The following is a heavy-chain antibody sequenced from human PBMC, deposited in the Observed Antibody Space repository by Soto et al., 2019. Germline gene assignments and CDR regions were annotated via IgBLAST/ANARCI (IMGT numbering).Heavy chain of an antibody. J-gene: IGHJ6*04. CDR2: IIPIFGTA. CDR1: GGTFSSYA. CDR3: AKGKMVVLPAAMPPLDGYDYYGMDV. Sequence: QVKLVQSGAEVKKPGSSVKVSCKASGGTFSSYAISWVRQAPGQGLEWMGGIIPIFGTANYAKKCQGRVTITADESTSKAYMELSSLRSEDTAGYSCAKGKMVVLPAAMPPLDGYDYYGMDVWGKGTRSPSPQ. D-gene: IGHD2-2*01. V-gene: IGHV1-69*01.